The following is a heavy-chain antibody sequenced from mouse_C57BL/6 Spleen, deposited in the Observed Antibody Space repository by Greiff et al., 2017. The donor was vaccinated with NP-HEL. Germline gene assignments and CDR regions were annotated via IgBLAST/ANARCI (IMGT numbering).Heavy chain of an antibody. CDR2: IYPGDGDT. J-gene: IGHJ4*01. CDR1: GYAFSSSW. V-gene: IGHV1-82*01. CDR3: ASPYYYGSSYNAMDY. Sequence: VQLQQSGPELVKPGASVKISCKASGYAFSSSWMNWVKQRPGKGLEWIGRIYPGDGDTNYNGKFKGKATLTADKSSSTAYMQLSSLTSEDSAVYFCASPYYYGSSYNAMDYWGQGTSVTVSS. D-gene: IGHD1-1*01.